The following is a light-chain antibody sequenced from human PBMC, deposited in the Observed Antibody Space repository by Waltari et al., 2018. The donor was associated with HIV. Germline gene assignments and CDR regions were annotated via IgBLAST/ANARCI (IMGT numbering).Light chain of an antibody. CDR1: SPSVPTSYY. Sequence: QTVVTQEPSFSVSPGGTVTLTCGLSSPSVPTSYYPSWYQQTPGQAPRTLIYSTNTRSSGVPDRFSGSILGNKAALTITGAQADDESDYYCVLFMGNGIWVFGGGTKLTVL. V-gene: IGLV8-61*01. CDR2: STN. J-gene: IGLJ3*02. CDR3: VLFMGNGIWV.